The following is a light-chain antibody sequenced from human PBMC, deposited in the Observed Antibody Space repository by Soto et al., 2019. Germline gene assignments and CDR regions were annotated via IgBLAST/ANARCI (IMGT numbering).Light chain of an antibody. Sequence: DIQMTQSPSSLSSSVGDRVTITCRASQGIGTDLGWYQQKPGKAPKRLMYAASSLQSGVPSRFSGSGSGTEFTLTISSLQPEDFATYYCLQHNSYPLTFGGGTKVEIK. V-gene: IGKV1-17*01. CDR2: AAS. CDR3: LQHNSYPLT. J-gene: IGKJ4*01. CDR1: QGIGTD.